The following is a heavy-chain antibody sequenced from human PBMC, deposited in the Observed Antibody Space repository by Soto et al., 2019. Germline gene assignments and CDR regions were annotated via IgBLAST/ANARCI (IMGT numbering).Heavy chain of an antibody. CDR1: GYTFTSYD. CDR2: MNPNSGNT. J-gene: IGHJ6*02. V-gene: IGHV1-8*01. Sequence: GASVKVSCKASGYTFTSYDINWVRQATGQGLEWMGWMNPNSGNTGYAQKFQGRVTMTRNTSISTAYMELSSLRSEDTAVYYCARYSAIRGGDYYYYGLDVWGQGTTVTGSS. CDR3: ARYSAIRGGDYYYYGLDV. D-gene: IGHD2-21*01.